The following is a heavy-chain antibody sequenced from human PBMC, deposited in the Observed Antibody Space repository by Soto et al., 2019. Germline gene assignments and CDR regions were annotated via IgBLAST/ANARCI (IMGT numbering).Heavy chain of an antibody. V-gene: IGHV1-8*01. CDR1: GYSFTSYD. D-gene: IGHD2-2*01. CDR2: MNPNSGDT. Sequence: QVQLVQSGAEVKKPGASVKVSCEASGYSFTSYDFNWVRQAPGQGLEWMGWMNPNSGDTGYAQKFQGRVTMTMNPSINTAYMELTILKSEDTAVYYCARARTTLSTNDYWGQGTLVTVTS. J-gene: IGHJ4*02. CDR3: ARARTTLSTNDY.